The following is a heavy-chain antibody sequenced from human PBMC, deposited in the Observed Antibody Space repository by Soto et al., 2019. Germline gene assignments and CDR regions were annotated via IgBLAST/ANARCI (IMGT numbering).Heavy chain of an antibody. J-gene: IGHJ4*02. CDR1: GFTFSSYA. CDR3: AKVGGTSHPPIGVDD. V-gene: IGHV3-23*01. Sequence: EVQLLESGGGLVQPGGSLRLSCAASGFTFSSYAMNWVRQAPGKGLEWVSAISGSGGSTYYADSVKGRFTISRDNSKNTQYLQVNSLRAEDTALYYCAKVGGTSHPPIGVDDWGQGTLVTVSS. D-gene: IGHD6-25*01. CDR2: ISGSGGST.